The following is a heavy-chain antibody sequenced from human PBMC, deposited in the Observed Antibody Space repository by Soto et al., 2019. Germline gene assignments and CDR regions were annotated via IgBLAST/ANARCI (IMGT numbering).Heavy chain of an antibody. Sequence: QVQLVQSGAEVKKPGASVKVSCKASGYTFTSYYMHWVRQAPGQGLEWMGIINPSGGSTSYVQKFQGRVTMTRDTSTSTVYMELSSLRSEDTAVYYCARQARYCTNGVCSAYGMDVWGQGTTVTVSS. CDR3: ARQARYCTNGVCSAYGMDV. CDR1: GYTFTSYY. D-gene: IGHD2-8*01. J-gene: IGHJ6*02. CDR2: INPSGGST. V-gene: IGHV1-46*01.